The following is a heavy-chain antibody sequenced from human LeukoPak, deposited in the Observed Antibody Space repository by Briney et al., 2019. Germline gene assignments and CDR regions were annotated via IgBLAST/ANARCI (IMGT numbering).Heavy chain of an antibody. CDR2: INWNGGST. Sequence: GGSLRLSCAASGFTFDDYGMSWVRQAPGKGLEWVSGINWNGGSTGYADSVKGRFTISRDNANNPLYLQMDSLRAEDTAVYYCAKDVRSDYFDYWGQGALVTVSS. CDR1: GFTFDDYG. V-gene: IGHV3-20*04. CDR3: AKDVRSDYFDY. J-gene: IGHJ4*02.